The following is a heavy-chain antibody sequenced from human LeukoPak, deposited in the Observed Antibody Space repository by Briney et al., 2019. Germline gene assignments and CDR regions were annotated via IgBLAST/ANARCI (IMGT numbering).Heavy chain of an antibody. CDR1: GFTLSSYS. CDR2: ISSSNSYI. J-gene: IGHJ4*02. Sequence: VGSLRLSCAPSGFTLSSYSMNSVRPAPGRGVERVSSISSSNSYIYSAGSLKGRFTTSRDNAKHSLYLEMNSLRAEDTAVYYCACLGGIRFDYWGQGTLVTVSS. CDR3: ACLGGIRFDY. V-gene: IGHV3-21*01. D-gene: IGHD3-16*01.